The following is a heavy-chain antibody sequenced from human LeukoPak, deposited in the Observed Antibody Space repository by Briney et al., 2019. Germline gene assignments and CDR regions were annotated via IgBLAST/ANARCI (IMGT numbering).Heavy chain of an antibody. V-gene: IGHV4-59*01. CDR3: ARGEDDILTGYYYFDY. Sequence: PSETLSLTCTVSGASITSYYWSWNRQPPGKGLEWIGYIYYSGSTNYNPSLKSRVTISVDTPKNQFSLKLSSVTAADTAVYYCARGEDDILTGYYYFDYWGQGTLVTVSS. CDR2: IYYSGST. J-gene: IGHJ4*02. CDR1: GASITSYY. D-gene: IGHD3-9*01.